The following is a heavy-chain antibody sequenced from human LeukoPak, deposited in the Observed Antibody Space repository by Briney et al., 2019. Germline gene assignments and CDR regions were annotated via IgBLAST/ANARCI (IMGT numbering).Heavy chain of an antibody. CDR3: AREGASFWNDVFLDY. D-gene: IGHD1-1*01. Sequence: SGGSLRLSCAASGFTVSSNYMSWVRQAPGKGLEWVSVIYSGGSTYYADSVKGRFTISRDNSKNTLYLQMNSLRAEDTAVYYCAREGASFWNDVFLDYWGQGTLVTVSS. V-gene: IGHV3-53*01. CDR2: IYSGGST. J-gene: IGHJ4*02. CDR1: GFTVSSNY.